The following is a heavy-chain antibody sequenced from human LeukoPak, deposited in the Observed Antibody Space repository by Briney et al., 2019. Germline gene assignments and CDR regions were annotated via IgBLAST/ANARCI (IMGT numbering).Heavy chain of an antibody. CDR2: INANRGGT. V-gene: IGHV1-2*06. CDR3: ATLAAQTWFDL. CDR1: GDTFTGYN. D-gene: IGHD6-13*01. J-gene: IGHJ5*02. Sequence: GAAVKVSCKASGDTFTGYNMHGGRQAPGEGGERMGRINANRGGTNYAQKFQGRITMTRDTSLSTAYMELSRLRSDATAVYYCATLAAQTWFDLWGQGTLVTVSS.